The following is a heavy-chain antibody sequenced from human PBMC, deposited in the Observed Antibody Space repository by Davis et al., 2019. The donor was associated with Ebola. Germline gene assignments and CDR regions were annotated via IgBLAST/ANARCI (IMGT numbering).Heavy chain of an antibody. CDR1: GFTFSSYW. Sequence: GESLKISCAASGFTFSSYWMSWVRRAPGKGLEWLSYISSSGTTTYYADSVKGRFTISRDNAKNSLYLQMNSLRDEDTAVYYCARDGRYLYSSGLEFDYWGQGTLVTVSS. D-gene: IGHD6-19*01. CDR3: ARDGRYLYSSGLEFDY. V-gene: IGHV3-48*02. J-gene: IGHJ4*02. CDR2: ISSSGTTT.